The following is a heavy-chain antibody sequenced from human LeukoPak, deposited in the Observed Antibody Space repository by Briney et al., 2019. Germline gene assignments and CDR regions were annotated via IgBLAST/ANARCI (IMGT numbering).Heavy chain of an antibody. CDR1: GYSIRSDYY. CDR3: ARVMGYYYYMDV. J-gene: IGHJ6*03. Sequence: SETLSLTCAVSGYSIRSDYYWAWIRRPPGKGLEWIGNIYHSGSTYYNPSLNSRVTISVDTSKNQFSLRPSSVTAADTAVFYCARVMGYYYYMDVWGTGTTVTVSS. V-gene: IGHV4-38-2*01. D-gene: IGHD3-16*01. CDR2: IYHSGST.